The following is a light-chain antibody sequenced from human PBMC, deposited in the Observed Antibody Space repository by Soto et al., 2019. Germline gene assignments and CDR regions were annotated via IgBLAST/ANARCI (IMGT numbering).Light chain of an antibody. V-gene: IGKV1-27*01. J-gene: IGKJ3*01. CDR2: AAS. Sequence: DIPMTQSPSSLSASVGDRVTITCRASQGISNYVAWYQQKPGKPPKLLIYAASTLQSGVPSRFSGSGSGTDFTLTINSLQPEDVATYSCQKYSSVPVFGPGTKVDIQ. CDR3: QKYSSVPV. CDR1: QGISNY.